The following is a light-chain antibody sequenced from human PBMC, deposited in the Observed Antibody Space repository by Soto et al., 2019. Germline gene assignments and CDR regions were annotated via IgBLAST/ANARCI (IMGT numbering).Light chain of an antibody. J-gene: IGLJ2*01. CDR3: SSYTSSSTLV. CDR2: DVS. CDR1: SSDVGGYNY. Sequence: QSALTQPASVSGSSGQSITISCIGTSSDVGGYNYVSWYQQRPDKAPKLMIYDVSNRPSGVSNRFSGSKSGNTASLTISGLQAEDEANYYCSSYTSSSTLVFGGGTQLTVL. V-gene: IGLV2-14*01.